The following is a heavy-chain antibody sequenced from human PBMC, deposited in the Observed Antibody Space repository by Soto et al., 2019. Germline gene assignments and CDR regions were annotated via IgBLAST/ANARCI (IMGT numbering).Heavy chain of an antibody. CDR3: AKDGPYPGLFDY. CDR2: ISWDGGST. V-gene: IGHV3-43*01. CDR1: GFTFDDYT. Sequence: GGSLRLSCAASGFTFDDYTMHWVRQAPGKGLEWVSLISWDGGSTYYADSVKGRFTISRDNSKNSLYLQMNSLRTEDTALYYCAKDGPYPGLFDYWGQGTLVTVSS. J-gene: IGHJ4*02.